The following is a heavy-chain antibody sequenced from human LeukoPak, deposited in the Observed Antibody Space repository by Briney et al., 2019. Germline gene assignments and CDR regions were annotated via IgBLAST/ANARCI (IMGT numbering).Heavy chain of an antibody. V-gene: IGHV3-23*01. D-gene: IGHD6-19*01. CDR3: AKDSSPYGSGSPYYFDY. Sequence: GGSLRLSCAASGFTFSTYAMNWVRPAPRKGLEWVSRICGSGVRTYYADSVKGRFTISRDNSKNTLYLQMNSLRAEDTAVYYCAKDSSPYGSGSPYYFDYWGQGTLVTVSS. CDR1: GFTFSTYA. J-gene: IGHJ4*02. CDR2: ICGSGVRT.